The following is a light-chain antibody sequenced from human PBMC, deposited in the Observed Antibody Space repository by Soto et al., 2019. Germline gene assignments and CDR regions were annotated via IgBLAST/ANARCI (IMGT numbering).Light chain of an antibody. CDR2: EGS. V-gene: IGLV2-23*03. CDR1: SSDVGSYNL. Sequence: QSVLTQPASVSGSPGQSIIISCTGTSSDVGSYNLVSWYQQHPGKAPKLRIYEGSKRPSGVSNRFSGSKSVNTASLTISGLQAEDEADYYCCSYAGSSTFVVFGGGTKVTVL. J-gene: IGLJ2*01. CDR3: CSYAGSSTFVV.